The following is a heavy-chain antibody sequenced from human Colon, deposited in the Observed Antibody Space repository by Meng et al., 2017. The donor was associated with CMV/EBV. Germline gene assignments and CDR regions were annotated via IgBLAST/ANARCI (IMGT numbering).Heavy chain of an antibody. CDR1: GFTFSSYG. J-gene: IGHJ4*02. CDR3: ARVGLVATIVGRGLDY. V-gene: IGHV3-30*03. Sequence: GGSLRLSCVVSGFTFSSYGMHWVRQAAGKGLEWVAAISYNGNAQYYADSVKGRFTISRDNSKNTLYLLMNSLKTEDTAIYSCARVGLVATIVGRGLDYWGQGTLVTVSS. D-gene: IGHD5-12*01. CDR2: ISYNGNAQ.